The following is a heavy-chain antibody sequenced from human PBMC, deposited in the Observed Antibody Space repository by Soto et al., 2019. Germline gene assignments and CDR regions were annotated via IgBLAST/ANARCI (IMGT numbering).Heavy chain of an antibody. J-gene: IGHJ2*01. CDR2: IIPIFGTA. D-gene: IGHD1-1*01. Sequence: SVKVPCKASGGTFSSYAISWVRQAHGQGLEWMGGIIPIFGTANYAQKFQGRVTITADESTSTAYMELSSLRSEDTAVYYCARVPNWSSYWYFDLWGRGTLVPVSS. CDR1: GGTFSSYA. CDR3: ARVPNWSSYWYFDL. V-gene: IGHV1-69*13.